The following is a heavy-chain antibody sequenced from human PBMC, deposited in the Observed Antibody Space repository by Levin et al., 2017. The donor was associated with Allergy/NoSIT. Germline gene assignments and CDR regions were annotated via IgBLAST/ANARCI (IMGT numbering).Heavy chain of an antibody. V-gene: IGHV3-23*01. CDR2: ISGGGSST. CDR3: AKDVISSISPKYFDY. J-gene: IGHJ4*02. CDR1: GFTFSSYA. D-gene: IGHD3-3*02. Sequence: GSLRLSCEASGFTFSSYAMSWVRQAPGKGLEWVSGISGGGSSTYYADSVKGRFTISRDNSKNTLYLQMSSLRAEDTALYYCAKDVISSISPKYFDYWGQGTLVTVSS.